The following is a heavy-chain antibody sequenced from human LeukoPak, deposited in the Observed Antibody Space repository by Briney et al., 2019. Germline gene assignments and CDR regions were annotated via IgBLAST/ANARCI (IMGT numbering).Heavy chain of an antibody. J-gene: IGHJ4*02. V-gene: IGHV3-23*01. CDR1: GFTFSSYA. D-gene: IGHD3-10*01. Sequence: GGSLRLSCVASGFTFSSYAMNWVRQAPGKGLEWVSAISGSGGNTYYADSVKGRFSISRDNSKNTLYLQMNSLRTDDTAVYYCAKGYYYGSGSYSGDYDYWGRGTLVTVSS. CDR3: AKGYYYGSGSYSGDYDY. CDR2: ISGSGGNT.